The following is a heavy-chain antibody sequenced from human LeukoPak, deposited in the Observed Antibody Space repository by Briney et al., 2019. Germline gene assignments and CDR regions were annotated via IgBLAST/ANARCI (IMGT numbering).Heavy chain of an antibody. V-gene: IGHV4-4*07. CDR3: ARESHYGGVYYKDY. Sequence: SETLSLTCTVSGRSISFYYWSWIRPPAGKGLEWIGRIYYREATTYHRSLKSRLTLSVDTSNNQFSLMLASVTAADAAVYYCARESHYGGVYYKDYWGQGTLVTVSS. J-gene: IGHJ4*02. CDR1: GRSISFYY. CDR2: IYYREAT. D-gene: IGHD1-26*01.